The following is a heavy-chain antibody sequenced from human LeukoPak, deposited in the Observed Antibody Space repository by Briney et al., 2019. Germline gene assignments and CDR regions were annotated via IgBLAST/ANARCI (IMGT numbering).Heavy chain of an antibody. CDR3: ARVGPQFYYDSSGFSFDY. CDR1: GASSSSYY. Sequence: SETLSLTCTVSGASSSSYYWSWIRQPPGKGLEWIGYIYYSGSTNYNPSLKSRVTISVDTSKNQFSLKLNSVTAADTAVYYCARVGPQFYYDSSGFSFDYWGQGTLVTVSS. D-gene: IGHD3-22*01. V-gene: IGHV4-59*01. J-gene: IGHJ4*02. CDR2: IYYSGST.